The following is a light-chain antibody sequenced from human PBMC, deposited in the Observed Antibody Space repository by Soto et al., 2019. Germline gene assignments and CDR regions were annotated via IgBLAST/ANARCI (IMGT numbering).Light chain of an antibody. CDR3: QSYDSSLSGYV. V-gene: IGLV1-40*01. J-gene: IGLJ1*01. CDR1: SSNIGAGYD. CDR2: GNS. Sequence: QSVLTQPPTVSGAPGQRVTISCTGSSSNIGAGYDVHWYQQLPGTAPKLLIYGNSNRPSGVPDRFSGSKSGTSASLAITGLQAADEADYYCQSYDSSLSGYVFGTGTKLTVL.